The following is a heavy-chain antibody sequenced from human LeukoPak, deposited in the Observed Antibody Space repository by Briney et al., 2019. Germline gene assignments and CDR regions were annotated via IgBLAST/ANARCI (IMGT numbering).Heavy chain of an antibody. Sequence: ASVKVSCVASGYTFTVHYMHWLRQAPGQGLVWMGWIKPDSGATNFAQNFQGRVTMTSDTSINTAYMELSSLTSDDTAMYYCARDHDYGPDYWGQGTLVTVSA. D-gene: IGHD4/OR15-4a*01. V-gene: IGHV1-2*02. CDR1: GYTFTVHY. CDR2: IKPDSGAT. J-gene: IGHJ4*02. CDR3: ARDHDYGPDY.